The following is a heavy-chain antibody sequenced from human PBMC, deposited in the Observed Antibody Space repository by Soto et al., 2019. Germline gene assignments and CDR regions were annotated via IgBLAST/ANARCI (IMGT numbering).Heavy chain of an antibody. CDR1: GGTFSSYA. D-gene: IGHD3-3*01. V-gene: IGHV1-69*06. CDR2: IIPIFGTA. J-gene: IGHJ6*02. CDR3: ASRDFWSGLTKPLYGMDV. Sequence: SVKVSCKASGGTFSSYAISWVRQAPGQGLEWMGGIIPIFGTANYAQKFQGRVTITADKSTSTAYMELSSLRSEDTAVYYCASRDFWSGLTKPLYGMDVWGQGTTVTV.